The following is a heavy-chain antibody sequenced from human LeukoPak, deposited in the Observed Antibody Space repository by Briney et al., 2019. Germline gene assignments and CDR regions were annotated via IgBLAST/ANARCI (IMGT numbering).Heavy chain of an antibody. CDR2: INHSGST. CDR1: GGSSSGYY. CDR3: ANIPLYYYYMDV. J-gene: IGHJ6*03. D-gene: IGHD2-21*01. V-gene: IGHV4-34*01. Sequence: SETLSLTCTVYGGSSSGYYWSWIRQPPGKGLEWIGEINHSGSTNYNPSLKSRVTISVDTSKNQFSLKLSSVTAADTAVYYCANIPLYYYYMDVWGKGTTVTISS.